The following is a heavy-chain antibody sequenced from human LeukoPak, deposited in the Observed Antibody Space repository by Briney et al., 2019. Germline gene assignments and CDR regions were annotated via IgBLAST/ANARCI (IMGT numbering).Heavy chain of an antibody. D-gene: IGHD1-1*01. CDR2: MYYSGNT. Sequence: SETLSLTCSVSGGSISSYFWSWIRQSPGKGLEWIGYMYYSGNTTYNPSLKSRVTLSVDTSKNQFSLKLSSVTAVDTAVYYCARKHRWNGLYFDYWGQGTLVTVSS. CDR3: ARKHRWNGLYFDY. J-gene: IGHJ4*02. CDR1: GGSISSYF. V-gene: IGHV4-59*12.